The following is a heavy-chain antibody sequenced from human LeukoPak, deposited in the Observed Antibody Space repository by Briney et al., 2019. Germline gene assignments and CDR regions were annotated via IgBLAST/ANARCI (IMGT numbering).Heavy chain of an antibody. CDR1: GFTLSSYS. CDR2: ISSSSSTI. V-gene: IGHV3-48*01. Sequence: TGGSLRLSCAASGFTLSSYSMNWVRQAPGKGREWVSYISSSSSTIYYADSVKGRFTISRDNAKNSLYLQMNSLRAEDTAVYYCAREGSSSPKDVWGQGTTVTVSS. D-gene: IGHD6-13*01. CDR3: AREGSSSPKDV. J-gene: IGHJ6*02.